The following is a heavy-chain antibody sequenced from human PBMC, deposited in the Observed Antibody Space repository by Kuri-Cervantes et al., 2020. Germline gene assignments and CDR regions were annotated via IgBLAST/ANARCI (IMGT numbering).Heavy chain of an antibody. CDR2: ISYDGSNK. CDR3: ARDYGSNFFDY. CDR1: GFTFSSYG. D-gene: IGHD4-23*01. Sequence: GESLKISCAASGFTFSSYGMHWVRQAPGKGLEWVAVISYDGSNKYYADSVKGRLTISRDNSKNTLYLQMNSLRAEDTAVYYCARDYGSNFFDYWGQGTLVTVSS. V-gene: IGHV3-30*03. J-gene: IGHJ4*02.